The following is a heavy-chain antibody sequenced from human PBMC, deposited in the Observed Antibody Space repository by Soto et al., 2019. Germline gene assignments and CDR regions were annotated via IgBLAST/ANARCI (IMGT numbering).Heavy chain of an antibody. D-gene: IGHD3-22*01. CDR3: AKDSTTIVVVITSD. CDR2: ISGSGGST. Sequence: GGSLRLSCAASGFTFSSYAMSWVRQAPGKGLEWVSAISGSGGSTYYADSVKGRFTISRDNSKNTLYLQMNSLTAEDTAVYYCAKDSTTIVVVITSDWGQGTLVTVSS. CDR1: GFTFSSYA. J-gene: IGHJ4*02. V-gene: IGHV3-23*01.